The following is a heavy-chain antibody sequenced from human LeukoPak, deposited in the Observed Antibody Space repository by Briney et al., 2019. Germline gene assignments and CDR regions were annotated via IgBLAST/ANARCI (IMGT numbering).Heavy chain of an antibody. CDR1: GFTFSEYW. Sequence: GGSLRLSCAVSGFTFSEYWMNWVRQAPGKGLEWVASIRLDGGEKSYVDSAKGRFTISRDNTKNSLYLQMSSLRAEDTAVYYCARDGAAAGLYFDLWGQGTLVTVSS. D-gene: IGHD6-13*01. CDR2: IRLDGGEK. V-gene: IGHV3-7*01. CDR3: ARDGAAAGLYFDL. J-gene: IGHJ4*01.